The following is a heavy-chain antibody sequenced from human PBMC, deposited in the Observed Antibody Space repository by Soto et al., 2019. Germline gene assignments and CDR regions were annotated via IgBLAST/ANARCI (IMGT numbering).Heavy chain of an antibody. V-gene: IGHV4-59*11. Sequence: SETLSLTCTVSGGSISSHYWSWIRQPPGQGLEWIGYIYYSGSANYNPSLQSRVSISVDTSKNQFSLKLSSVTAADTAVYFCAREDDGGDRDYYGLDVWGQGTTVTVSS. CDR2: IYYSGSA. CDR1: GGSISSHY. CDR3: AREDDGGDRDYYGLDV. J-gene: IGHJ6*02. D-gene: IGHD2-21*02.